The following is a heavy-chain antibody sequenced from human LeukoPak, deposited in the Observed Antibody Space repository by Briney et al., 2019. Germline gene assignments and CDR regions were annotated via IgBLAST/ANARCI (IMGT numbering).Heavy chain of an antibody. Sequence: GGSLGLSCAASRFTLRSYWMHWVRQAPGKGLVWVSRINSDGRSTSYADSVKGRFTISRDNAKNTLYLQMNSLRAEDTAVYYCARDLDSSGSGFDYWGQGTLVTVSS. V-gene: IGHV3-74*01. CDR2: INSDGRST. CDR3: ARDLDSSGSGFDY. CDR1: RFTLRSYW. J-gene: IGHJ4*02. D-gene: IGHD3-22*01.